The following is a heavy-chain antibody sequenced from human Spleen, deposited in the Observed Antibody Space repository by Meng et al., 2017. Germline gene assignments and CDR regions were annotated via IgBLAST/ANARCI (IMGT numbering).Heavy chain of an antibody. CDR1: GYTFTSYA. D-gene: IGHD1-26*01. V-gene: IGHV1-3*01. CDR3: ARPSIVGATFDY. CDR2: INAGNGNT. Sequence: QVQLVQSGAKVKKPGASVKVSCKPSGYTFTSYAMHWVRQAPGQRLEWMGWINAGNGNTKYSQKFQGRVTITRDTSASTAYMELSSLRSEDTAVYYCARPSIVGATFDYWGQGTLVTVSS. J-gene: IGHJ4*02.